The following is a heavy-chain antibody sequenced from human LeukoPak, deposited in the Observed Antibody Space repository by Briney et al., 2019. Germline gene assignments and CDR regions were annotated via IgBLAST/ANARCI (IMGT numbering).Heavy chain of an antibody. CDR3: ANAVYSSSWYYFDY. D-gene: IGHD6-13*01. J-gene: IGHJ4*02. CDR2: ISGSGGST. V-gene: IGHV3-23*01. Sequence: PGGSLRLSCAASGFTFSSYAMGWVRQAPGKGLEWVSAISGSGGSTYYADSVKGRFTISRDNSKNTLYLLMNSLRAEDTAVYYCANAVYSSSWYYFDYWGQGTLVTVSS. CDR1: GFTFSSYA.